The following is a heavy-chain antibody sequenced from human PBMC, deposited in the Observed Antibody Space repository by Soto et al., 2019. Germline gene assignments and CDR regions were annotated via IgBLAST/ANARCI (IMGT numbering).Heavy chain of an antibody. Sequence: SETLSLTCTVSGGSISSSSYYWGWIRQPPGKGLEWIGSIYYSGSTYYNPSLKSRVTISVDTSKNQFSLKLSSVTAADTAVYYCARHNAWGSYRSTYYFDYWGQGTLVTVSS. V-gene: IGHV4-39*01. D-gene: IGHD3-16*02. J-gene: IGHJ4*02. CDR2: IYYSGST. CDR1: GGSISSSSYY. CDR3: ARHNAWGSYRSTYYFDY.